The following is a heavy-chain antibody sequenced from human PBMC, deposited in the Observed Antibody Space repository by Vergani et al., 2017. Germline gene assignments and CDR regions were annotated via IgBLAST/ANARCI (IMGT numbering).Heavy chain of an antibody. CDR3: ARHTTYTDS. CDR1: EYSFGNYW. J-gene: IGHJ4*02. CDR2: MYPTHSDT. V-gene: IGHV5-51*01. Sequence: EVELAQSGPDMRKPGESLKISCKGSEYSFGNYWIGWVRQMPGKGLEWMGIMYPTHSDTRYSPSFQGQVTISADKSISTACLQWDSLKASDTALYYCARHTTYTDSWGQGTLVTVSS. D-gene: IGHD1-1*01.